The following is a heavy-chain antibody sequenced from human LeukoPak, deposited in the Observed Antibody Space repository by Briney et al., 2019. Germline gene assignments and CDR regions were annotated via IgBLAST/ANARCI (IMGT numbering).Heavy chain of an antibody. J-gene: IGHJ4*02. D-gene: IGHD2-21*01. Sequence: GESLKISCKSSGYSFTTYWIAWVRQMPGKGLEWMGIIYPGDSDTRYSPSFQGQVTISADKSISTAYLQWTSLKASDSAMYYCARVLIRGDEIDYWGQGTLVTVS. CDR2: IYPGDSDT. CDR1: GYSFTTYW. CDR3: ARVLIRGDEIDY. V-gene: IGHV5-51*01.